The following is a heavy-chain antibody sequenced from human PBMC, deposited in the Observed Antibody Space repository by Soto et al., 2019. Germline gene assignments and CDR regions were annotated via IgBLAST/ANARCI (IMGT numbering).Heavy chain of an antibody. CDR2: IYYSGST. CDR1: GGSISSGDYY. CDR3: ARVAWITMVRGVTGEFDP. V-gene: IGHV4-30-4*01. Sequence: LSLTCTVSGGSISSGDYYWSWIRQPPGKGLEWIGYIYYSGSTYYNPSLKSRVTISVDTSKNQFSLKLSSVTAADTAVYYCARVAWITMVRGVTGEFDPWGQGTLVTVSS. D-gene: IGHD3-10*01. J-gene: IGHJ5*02.